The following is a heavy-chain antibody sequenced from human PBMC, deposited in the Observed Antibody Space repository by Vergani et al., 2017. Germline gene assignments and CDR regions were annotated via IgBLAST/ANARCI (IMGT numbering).Heavy chain of an antibody. J-gene: IGHJ4*02. CDR2: ISHDGSNK. CDR3: ARVRRATIFSPSIAAAGAYFDY. D-gene: IGHD6-13*01. Sequence: QVQLVESGGGVVQPGRSLRLSCAASGFTFSSYAMHWVRQAPGKGLEWVAVISHDGSNKYYADSVKGRFTISRDNSKNTLYLQMNSLRAEDTAVYYCARVRRATIFSPSIAAAGAYFDYWGQGTLVTVSS. CDR1: GFTFSSYA. V-gene: IGHV3-30*04.